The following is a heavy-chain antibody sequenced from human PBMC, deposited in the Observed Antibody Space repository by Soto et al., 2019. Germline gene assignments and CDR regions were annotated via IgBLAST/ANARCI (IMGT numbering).Heavy chain of an antibody. V-gene: IGHV1-46*03. D-gene: IGHD6-25*01. CDR2: INPSGGSP. Sequence: ASVNVSCKASGYSITSCYMHWVRQAPGQGLEWMGIINPSGGSPNYVQKFQGRVTMTSDTSTSTVYMELSSLSSEDTAVYYCARDPIAAAGSGFFDYWGQGTLVTVSX. CDR1: GYSITSCY. CDR3: ARDPIAAAGSGFFDY. J-gene: IGHJ4*02.